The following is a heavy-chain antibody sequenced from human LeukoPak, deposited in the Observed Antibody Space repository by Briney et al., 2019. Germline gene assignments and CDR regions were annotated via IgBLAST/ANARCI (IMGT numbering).Heavy chain of an antibody. CDR2: IYNSEST. J-gene: IGHJ4*02. V-gene: IGHV4-39*01. D-gene: IGHD4-23*01. CDR3: ARLIGGRALYYFDY. Sequence: PSETLSLTCSVSGGSISSSSNYWGWIRQPPGKGLEWIGTIYNSESTYYHPSLKSRVTISVDTSKNQFSLKLSSVTAADTAVYYCARLIGGRALYYFDYWGQGTLVTVSS. CDR1: GGSISSSSNY.